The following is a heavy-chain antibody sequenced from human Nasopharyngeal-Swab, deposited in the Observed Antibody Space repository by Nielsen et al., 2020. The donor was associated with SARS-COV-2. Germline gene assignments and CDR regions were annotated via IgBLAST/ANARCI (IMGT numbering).Heavy chain of an antibody. CDR3: AREEVEGSGYYYGMDV. V-gene: IGHV4-31*03. CDR2: IYYSGST. D-gene: IGHD3-10*01. Sequence: SETLSLTCTVSGGSITSGGYYWSWIRQHPGKGLEWIGFIYYSGSTSYNPSLKSRITISVDTSKNQFSLKVTSVTAADTSVYYCAREEVEGSGYYYGMDVWGQGTTVTVSS. J-gene: IGHJ6*02. CDR1: GGSITSGGYY.